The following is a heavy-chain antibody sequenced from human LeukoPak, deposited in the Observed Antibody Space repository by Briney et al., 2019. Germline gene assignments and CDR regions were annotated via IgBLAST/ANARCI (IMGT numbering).Heavy chain of an antibody. Sequence: PGGSLRLSCAASGFAFSSYAMHWVRQAPGKGLEWVALISNDGRNKYHADSVKGRFTISRDNSKNTVYLQMNSLRAEDTAVYYCARHSYSIDYWGQGTLVTVSS. CDR3: ARHSYSIDY. J-gene: IGHJ4*02. CDR2: ISNDGRNK. V-gene: IGHV3-30*04. CDR1: GFAFSSYA. D-gene: IGHD2-21*01.